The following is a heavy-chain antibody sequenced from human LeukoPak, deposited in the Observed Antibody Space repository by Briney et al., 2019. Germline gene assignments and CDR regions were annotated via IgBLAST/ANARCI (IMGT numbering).Heavy chain of an antibody. V-gene: IGHV3-30*04. CDR1: GFTFGRYP. D-gene: IGHD3-10*01. Sequence: GGSLRLSCVASGFTFGRYPMHWVRQAPGKGLEWVALISYDGGAKYYADSVQGRLTISRDNSRNTLFLELQSLGPEDTAVYYCARDPAPNEYGLGWTIYYYYYYMDVWGKGTTVTVSS. CDR2: ISYDGGAK. J-gene: IGHJ6*03. CDR3: ARDPAPNEYGLGWTIYYYYYYMDV.